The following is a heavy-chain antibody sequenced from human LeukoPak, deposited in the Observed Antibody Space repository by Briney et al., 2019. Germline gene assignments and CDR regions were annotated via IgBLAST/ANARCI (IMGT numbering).Heavy chain of an antibody. CDR1: GGSISSGGYY. V-gene: IGHV4-31*03. J-gene: IGHJ4*02. Sequence: SETLSLTCTVSGGSISSGGYYWSWIRQHPGKGLEWIGYIYYSGSTYYNPSLKSRVTISVDTSKNQFSLKLSSVTAADTAVYYCAREYGGDPHFDYWGQGTLVTVS. CDR3: AREYGGDPHFDY. CDR2: IYYSGST. D-gene: IGHD2-21*02.